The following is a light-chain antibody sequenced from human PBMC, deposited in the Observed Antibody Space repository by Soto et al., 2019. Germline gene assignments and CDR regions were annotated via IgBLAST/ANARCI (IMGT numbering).Light chain of an antibody. CDR1: HSVNSNY. J-gene: IGKJ5*01. CDR2: GAS. Sequence: NVLTQSPGTLSLSPGERATLSCRASHSVNSNYLAWYQHRPGQAPRLLIYGASKRATGIPDRFSGRGSGTDFTLTISRLEPEDFATYYCQQANSFPITFGQGTRLEIK. V-gene: IGKV3-20*01. CDR3: QQANSFPIT.